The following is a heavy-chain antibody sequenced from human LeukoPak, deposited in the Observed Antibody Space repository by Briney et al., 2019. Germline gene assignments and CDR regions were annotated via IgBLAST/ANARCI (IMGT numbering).Heavy chain of an antibody. CDR3: RYYDFWSGYQGYDAFDI. CDR1: GFTFSSYS. Sequence: PGGSLRLSCAASGFTFSSYSMNWVRQAPGKGLEWVSYISSRSSTIYYADSVKGRFTISRDNAKNSLYLQMNSLRAEDTAVYYCRYYDFWSGYQGYDAFDIWGQGTMVTVSS. CDR2: ISSRSSTI. D-gene: IGHD3-3*01. V-gene: IGHV3-48*01. J-gene: IGHJ3*02.